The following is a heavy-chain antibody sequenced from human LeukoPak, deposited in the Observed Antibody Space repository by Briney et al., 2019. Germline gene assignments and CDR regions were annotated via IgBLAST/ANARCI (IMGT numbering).Heavy chain of an antibody. D-gene: IGHD3-10*01. CDR3: ARGRGASSGSGSHGTTSSYYMDV. CDR2: INTNTGNP. Sequence: ASVKVSCKASGYSLTSYALNWVRQAPGQGFEWMGWINTNTGNPTYAQGFTGRFVFSLDTSVSTAHLQISSLKAEDTAVYFCARGRGASSGSGSHGTTSSYYMDVGGKGTTVTVSS. CDR1: GYSLTSYA. V-gene: IGHV7-4-1*02. J-gene: IGHJ6*03.